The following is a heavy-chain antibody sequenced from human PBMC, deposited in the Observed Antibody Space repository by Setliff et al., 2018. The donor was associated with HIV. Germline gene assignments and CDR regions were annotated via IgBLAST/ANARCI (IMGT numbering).Heavy chain of an antibody. Sequence: PSETLSLTCSVSGGSISGHYWGWVRQPPGKGLEWIGYMFSSGSAQYNSSLQSRVFMSADTSKNQFSLRLTSVTVADTAVYFCVRVFYDATDYYAPLFDYWGQGTLVTVSS. J-gene: IGHJ4*02. CDR2: MFSSGSA. CDR1: GGSISGHY. D-gene: IGHD3-22*01. V-gene: IGHV4-59*11. CDR3: VRVFYDATDYYAPLFDY.